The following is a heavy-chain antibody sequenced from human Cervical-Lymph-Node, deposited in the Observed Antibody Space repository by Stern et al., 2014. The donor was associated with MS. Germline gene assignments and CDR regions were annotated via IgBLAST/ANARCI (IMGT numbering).Heavy chain of an antibody. V-gene: IGHV1-18*01. Sequence: QMQLVQSGAEVKKPGASVKVSCKASGYTFTSYGISWVRQAPGQGLECMGCIISYSGNTNYAQKLRSRVTMTTDTSTSTAYMELRSLRSDDTAVYYCARGLLGSENAFDIWGQGTMVTVSS. J-gene: IGHJ3*02. D-gene: IGHD2-15*01. CDR1: GYTFTSYG. CDR3: ARGLLGSENAFDI. CDR2: IISYSGNT.